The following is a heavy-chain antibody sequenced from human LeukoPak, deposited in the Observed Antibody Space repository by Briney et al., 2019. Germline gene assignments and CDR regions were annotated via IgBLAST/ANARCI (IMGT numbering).Heavy chain of an antibody. J-gene: IGHJ3*02. V-gene: IGHV4-59*01. CDR2: IYYSGST. Sequence: PSETLSLTCTVSGGSISSYYWSWIRQPPGKGLEWIGYIYYSGSTNYNPSLKSRFTISVDTSKNQFSLKLSSVTAADTAVYYCARDSFSFRGAFDIWGQGTMVTVSS. CDR3: ARDSFSFRGAFDI. D-gene: IGHD3-3*02. CDR1: GGSISSYY.